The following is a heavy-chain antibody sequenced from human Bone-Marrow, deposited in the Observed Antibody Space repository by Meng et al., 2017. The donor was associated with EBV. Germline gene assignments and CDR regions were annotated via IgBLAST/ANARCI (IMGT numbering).Heavy chain of an antibody. D-gene: IGHD3-10*01. CDR1: WGTFNSDA. CDR3: ASESGRGFTPDY. CDR2: LIPMSGAP. V-gene: IGHV1-69*01. J-gene: IGHJ4*02. Sequence: QVQGVQSGAEAKKPGSSVKAPLWTFWGTFNSDAFSRVRQAPGQGLEWMWGLIPMSGAPHYAQKFQGRVTITADESTSTHYMDLSNLRSDDTAMYYCASESGRGFTPDYWGQGTLVTVSS.